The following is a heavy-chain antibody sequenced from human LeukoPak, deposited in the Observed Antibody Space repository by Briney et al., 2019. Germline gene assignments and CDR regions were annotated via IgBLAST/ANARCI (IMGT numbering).Heavy chain of an antibody. CDR3: VRVRPTMIVVGSSDY. V-gene: IGHV3-48*02. CDR2: ISSSSSTI. CDR1: GFTFSSYS. J-gene: IGHJ4*02. D-gene: IGHD3-22*01. Sequence: GGSLRLSCAASGFTFSSYSMNWVRQAPGKGLEWVSYISSSSSTIYYADSVKGRFTISRDNAKNSLYLQMNSLRDEDTAVYYCVRVRPTMIVVGSSDYWGQGTLVTVSS.